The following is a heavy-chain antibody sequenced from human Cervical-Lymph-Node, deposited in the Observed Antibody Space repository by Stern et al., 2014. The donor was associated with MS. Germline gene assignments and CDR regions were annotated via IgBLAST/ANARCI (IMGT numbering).Heavy chain of an antibody. J-gene: IGHJ6*02. D-gene: IGHD1-26*01. Sequence: QVTLRESGPAVVKPTQTLTLTCTFSGFSLSSDGMCVTWIRQPPGKALEWLALIDWTNDKYYNTSLKTRLTISKDTPKNQVVLTMTNIDPMYTATYYCARMVGATGYYYDVDVWGQGTTVTVSS. V-gene: IGHV2-70*01. CDR1: GFSLSSDGMC. CDR2: IDWTNDK. CDR3: ARMVGATGYYYDVDV.